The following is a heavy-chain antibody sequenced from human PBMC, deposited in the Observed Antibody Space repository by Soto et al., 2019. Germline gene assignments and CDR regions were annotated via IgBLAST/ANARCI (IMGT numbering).Heavy chain of an antibody. CDR3: ARGRVVGAQAH. CDR1: GFSLANFP. CDR2: ISPRGDNI. J-gene: IGHJ4*02. Sequence: PGGSLRLSCVGSGFSLANFPMNWVRQTPGKGLEWISYISPRGDNIYYTESVKGRFTISRDNARNSLYLQMNSLRDEDAALYYCARGRVVGAQAHWGQGTLVTVSS. V-gene: IGHV3-48*02. D-gene: IGHD1-26*01.